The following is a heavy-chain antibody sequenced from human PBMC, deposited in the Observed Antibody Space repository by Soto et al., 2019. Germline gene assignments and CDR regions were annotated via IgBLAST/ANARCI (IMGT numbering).Heavy chain of an antibody. CDR1: GFTFSGSA. CDR2: IRSKANSYAT. Sequence: GGSLRLSCAASGFTFSGSAMHWVRQASGKGLEWVGRIRSKANSYATAYAASVKGRFTISRDDSKNTAYLQMNSLKTEDTAVYYCTSVLKQGWSYYYYYYMDVWGKGTTVTVSS. V-gene: IGHV3-73*01. D-gene: IGHD2-8*01. J-gene: IGHJ6*03. CDR3: TSVLKQGWSYYYYYYMDV.